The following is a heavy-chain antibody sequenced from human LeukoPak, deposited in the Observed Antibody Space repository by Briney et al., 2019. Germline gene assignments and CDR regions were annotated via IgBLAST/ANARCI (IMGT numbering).Heavy chain of an antibody. CDR2: MNPNSGNT. D-gene: IGHD3-9*01. CDR1: GYTFTSYD. Sequence: ASVKVSCKASGYTFTSYDINWVRQATGQGLEWMGWMNPNSGNTGYAQKFQGRVTMTRDTSTSTVYMELSSLRSEDTAVYYCARVNGRYFDWLPFDYWGQGTLVTVSS. V-gene: IGHV1-8*01. CDR3: ARVNGRYFDWLPFDY. J-gene: IGHJ4*02.